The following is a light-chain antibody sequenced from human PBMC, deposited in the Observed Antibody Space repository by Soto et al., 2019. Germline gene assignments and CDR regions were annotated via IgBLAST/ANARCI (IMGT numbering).Light chain of an antibody. CDR2: DAS. V-gene: IGKV1-5*01. J-gene: IGKJ1*01. CDR3: QQYNSYPLA. CDR1: QSISSW. Sequence: DIQMTQSPSTLSASVGDRLTITCRASQSISSWLAWYQQKPGKAPKLLIYDASSLESGVPSRFSGSGSGTEFTLTISSLQPDDFATYYCQQYNSYPLAFGQGTKVEIK.